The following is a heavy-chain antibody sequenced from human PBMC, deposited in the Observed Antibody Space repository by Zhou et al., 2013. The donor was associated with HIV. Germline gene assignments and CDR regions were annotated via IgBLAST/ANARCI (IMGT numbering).Heavy chain of an antibody. CDR3: ARNGVTGTRGRIYWFDP. D-gene: IGHD1-7*01. V-gene: IGHV1-69*05. J-gene: IGHJ5*02. Sequence: QGQVVQSGAEVKKPGSSVKVSCKASGDPSSSYALSWVRQAPGQGLEWMGGIIPLFGTTIYAQKFQGRVTITTDESTTTAYMELSSLRSEDTAVYYCARNGVTGTRGRIYWFDPWGQGTLVTVSS. CDR2: IIPLFGTT. CDR1: GDPSSSYA.